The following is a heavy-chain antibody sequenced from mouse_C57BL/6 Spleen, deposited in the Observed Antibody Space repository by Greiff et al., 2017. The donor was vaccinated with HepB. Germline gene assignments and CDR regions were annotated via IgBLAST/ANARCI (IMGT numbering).Heavy chain of an antibody. V-gene: IGHV14-4*01. CDR1: GFNIKDDY. D-gene: IGHD1-1*01. CDR3: TTGTTVVARGGY. Sequence: VQLQQSGAELVRPGASVKLSCTASGFNIKDDYMHWVKQRPEQGLEWIGWIDPENGDTEYASKFQGKATITADTSSNTAYLQLSSLTSEDTAVYYWTTGTTVVARGGYWGQGTTLTVSS. J-gene: IGHJ2*01. CDR2: IDPENGDT.